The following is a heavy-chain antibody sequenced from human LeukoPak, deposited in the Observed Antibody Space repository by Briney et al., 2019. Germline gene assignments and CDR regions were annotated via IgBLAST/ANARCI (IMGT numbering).Heavy chain of an antibody. V-gene: IGHV3-23*01. CDR2: ISNDGGDT. D-gene: IGHD1-1*01. Sequence: PGGSLRLSCYTSGFTLNNYPMSWVRQAPGKGLEWVSAISNDGGDTKYADSVKGRFTLSRDNSRNTLYLQMKSLRVEDTAIYYCGRDWKLDYWGQGSLVTVSS. J-gene: IGHJ4*02. CDR1: GFTLNNYP. CDR3: GRDWKLDY.